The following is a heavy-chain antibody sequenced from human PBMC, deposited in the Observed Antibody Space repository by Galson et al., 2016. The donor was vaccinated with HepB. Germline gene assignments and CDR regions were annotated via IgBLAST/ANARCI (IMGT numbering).Heavy chain of an antibody. Sequence: SLRLSCAASGFTFSSYGMHWVRQAPGKGLEWVAVISSDGSNKYYADSVKGRVTTSRDNPKHTLYLQMSSLRPEDTAVYYCAKDVGGARGSRGWSWGASYDYYYYGMDVWGQGTTVTVSS. D-gene: IGHD6-19*01. V-gene: IGHV3-30*18. CDR1: GFTFSSYG. CDR3: AKDVGGARGSRGWSWGASYDYYYYGMDV. J-gene: IGHJ6*02. CDR2: ISSDGSNK.